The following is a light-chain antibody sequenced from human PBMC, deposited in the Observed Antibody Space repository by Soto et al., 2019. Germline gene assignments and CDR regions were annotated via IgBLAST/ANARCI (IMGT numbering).Light chain of an antibody. V-gene: IGLV2-8*01. J-gene: IGLJ1*01. CDR1: SSDVGGYNY. Sequence: QSVLTQPPSASVSPGQSVTISCTGTSSDVGGYNYVSWYQQHPGKVPKLMIYGVTKRPSGVPDRFSGSKSGDTASLTVSGLQAEDEADYYCSSYAGSNNYVFGTGTKVTVL. CDR3: SSYAGSNNYV. CDR2: GVT.